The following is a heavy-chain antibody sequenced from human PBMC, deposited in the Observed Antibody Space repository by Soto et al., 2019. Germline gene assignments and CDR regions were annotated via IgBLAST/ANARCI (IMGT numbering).Heavy chain of an antibody. D-gene: IGHD5-12*01. CDR1: GGSISSSSYY. V-gene: IGHV4-39*01. Sequence: PSETLSLTCTVSGGSISSSSYYWGWIRQPPGKGLEWIGSIYYSGSTYYNPSLKSRVTISVDTSKNQFSLKLSSVTAADTAVYYCARHEVNIVATTDLADFDYWGQGTLVTVSS. CDR3: ARHEVNIVATTDLADFDY. CDR2: IYYSGST. J-gene: IGHJ4*02.